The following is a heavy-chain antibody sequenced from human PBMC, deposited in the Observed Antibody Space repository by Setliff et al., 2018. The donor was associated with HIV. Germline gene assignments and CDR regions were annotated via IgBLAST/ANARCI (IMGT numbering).Heavy chain of an antibody. D-gene: IGHD5-12*01. J-gene: IGHJ4*02. V-gene: IGHV1-2*02. Sequence: ASVKVSCKASGYSFTDYFIHWVRQAPGQGLEWMGWISPDNAGTSIPRTFRGRVTLTRDTSINTAYMELSGLRSDDTAMYFCARQVATSLDFWGQGTLVTVSS. CDR2: ISPDNAGT. CDR1: GYSFTDYF. CDR3: ARQVATSLDF.